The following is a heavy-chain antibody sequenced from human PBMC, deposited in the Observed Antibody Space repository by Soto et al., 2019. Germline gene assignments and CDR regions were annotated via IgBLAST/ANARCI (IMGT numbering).Heavy chain of an antibody. CDR1: GGSISAGGYY. Sequence: LSLTCTVSGGSISAGGYYWSWVRQRPGKGLEWIGFIYHTGSTTYNPSLNSRVTISVDTSKNQFSLNLTSVTAADTAVYYCAREAAYDRSFDPWGQGTLVTVSS. D-gene: IGHD3-3*01. CDR3: AREAAYDRSFDP. CDR2: IYHTGST. V-gene: IGHV4-31*02. J-gene: IGHJ5*02.